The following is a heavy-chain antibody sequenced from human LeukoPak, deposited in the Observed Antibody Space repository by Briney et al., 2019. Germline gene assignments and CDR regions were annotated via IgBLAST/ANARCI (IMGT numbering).Heavy chain of an antibody. CDR2: FDPEDGET. D-gene: IGHD5-12*01. CDR3: ATDMIVATSS. V-gene: IGHV1-24*01. CDR1: GYTLTELS. Sequence: ASVTVSCTVSGYTLTELSMHWVRQAPGKGLEWMGGFDPEDGETIYAQKFQGRVTMTEDTSTDTAYMELSSLRSEDTAVYYCATDMIVATSSWGQGTLVTVSS. J-gene: IGHJ5*02.